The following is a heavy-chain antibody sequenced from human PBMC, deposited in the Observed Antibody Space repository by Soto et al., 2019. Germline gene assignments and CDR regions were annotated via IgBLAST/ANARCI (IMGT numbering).Heavy chain of an antibody. D-gene: IGHD3-10*01. V-gene: IGHV3-11*06. J-gene: IGHJ5*02. CDR3: ARDHGSGTPRGNWFDP. CDR2: ISSSSSYT. CDR1: GFTFSYYY. Sequence: GGSLRLSCAASGFTFSYYYMSWIRQSPGKGLEWVSYISSSSSYTNYADSVKGRFAISRDNAKNSLYLQMNSLRAEDTAVYYCARDHGSGTPRGNWFDPWGQGTLVTVSS.